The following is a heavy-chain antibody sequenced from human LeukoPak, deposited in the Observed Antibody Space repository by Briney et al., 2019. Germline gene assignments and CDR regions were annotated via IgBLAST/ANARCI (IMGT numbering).Heavy chain of an antibody. CDR2: INSDGSST. Sequence: PGGSLRLSCAASGFTFSNYWMHWVRQAPGKGLVWVSRINSDGSSTSYADSVKGRFTVSRDNAKNTLYLQMNSLRAEDTAVYYCATASYSSGWYFFDYWGQGTLVTVSS. CDR3: ATASYSSGWYFFDY. J-gene: IGHJ4*02. V-gene: IGHV3-74*01. CDR1: GFTFSNYW. D-gene: IGHD6-19*01.